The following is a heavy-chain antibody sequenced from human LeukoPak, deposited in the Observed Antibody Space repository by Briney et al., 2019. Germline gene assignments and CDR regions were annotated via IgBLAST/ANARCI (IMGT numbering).Heavy chain of an antibody. CDR2: ISSSSSYI. V-gene: IGHV3-21*01. CDR1: GFTFSCYS. D-gene: IGHD7-27*01. Sequence: TGGSLRLSCAASGFTFSCYSMNWVRQAPGKGLEWVSSISSSSSYIYYADSVKGRFTISRDNAKNSLYLQMNSLRAEDTAVYYCARDLGMDAFDIWGQGTMVTVSS. J-gene: IGHJ3*02. CDR3: ARDLGMDAFDI.